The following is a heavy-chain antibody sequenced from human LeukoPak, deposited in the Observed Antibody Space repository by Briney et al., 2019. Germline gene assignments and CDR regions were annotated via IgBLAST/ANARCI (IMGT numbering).Heavy chain of an antibody. CDR1: GFTFSSYA. D-gene: IGHD6-19*01. CDR2: ISGSGGST. V-gene: IGHV3-23*01. CDR3: AKYRAVADSDAFDI. J-gene: IGHJ3*02. Sequence: GGSLRLSCAASGFTFSSYAMCWVRRAPVKGLEWVSDISGSGGSTYYADSVKGRFTISRDNSKNTLYLQMNSLRAEDTAVYYCAKYRAVADSDAFDIWGQGTMVTVSS.